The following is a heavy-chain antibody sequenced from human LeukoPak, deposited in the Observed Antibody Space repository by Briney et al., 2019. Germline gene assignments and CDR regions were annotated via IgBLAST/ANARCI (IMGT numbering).Heavy chain of an antibody. D-gene: IGHD3-22*01. V-gene: IGHV3-74*01. J-gene: IGHJ5*02. CDR1: GFTFSRQW. CDR2: INSDGSTT. Sequence: GGSLTLSCAASGFTFSRQWMHWLRQPPGKGLVWVSRINSDGSTTTYADSVKGRFTVSRDNAKNTLYLQMNSLRAEDTAFYYCATWADSSGQWSCGQGTLVTVSS. CDR3: ATWADSSGQWS.